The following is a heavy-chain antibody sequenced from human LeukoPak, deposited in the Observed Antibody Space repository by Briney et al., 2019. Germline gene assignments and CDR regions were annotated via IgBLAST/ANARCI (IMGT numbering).Heavy chain of an antibody. V-gene: IGHV4-39*01. D-gene: IGHD4-17*01. Sequence: SETLSLTCTVSGGSISSSSYYWGWIRRPPGKGLEWIGSIYYSGSTYYNPSLKSRVTISVDTSKNQFSLKLSSVTAADTAVYYCVLMTTVPRDAFDIWGQGTMVTVSS. CDR3: VLMTTVPRDAFDI. CDR2: IYYSGST. J-gene: IGHJ3*02. CDR1: GGSISSSSYY.